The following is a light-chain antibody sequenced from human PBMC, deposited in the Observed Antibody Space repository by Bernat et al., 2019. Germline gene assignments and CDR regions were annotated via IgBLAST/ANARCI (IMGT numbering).Light chain of an antibody. CDR3: QQYGSSLLT. CDR1: QSFGSTH. Sequence: EIVLTQSPGILSLSPGERATLSCRASQSFGSTHLAWYQQKPGQAPRLLIYGISSRATGIPDRFSGSGSGTDFTLSISRLEPEDFAVYYCQQYGSSLLTFGQGTKVEIK. CDR2: GIS. J-gene: IGKJ1*01. V-gene: IGKV3-20*01.